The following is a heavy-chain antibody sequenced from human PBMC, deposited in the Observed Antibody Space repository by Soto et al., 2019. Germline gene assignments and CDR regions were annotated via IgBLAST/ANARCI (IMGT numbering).Heavy chain of an antibody. CDR3: ARIDYSSSSVDY. Sequence: GASVKVSCKASGFPFTSYGVSWVRQAPGQGLEWMGWISAYNGNTNYAQKLQGRVTMTTDTSTSTAYMELRSLRSDDTAMYYCARIDYSSSSVDYWGQGTLVTVSS. CDR1: GFPFTSYG. CDR2: ISAYNGNT. J-gene: IGHJ4*02. D-gene: IGHD6-6*01. V-gene: IGHV1-18*01.